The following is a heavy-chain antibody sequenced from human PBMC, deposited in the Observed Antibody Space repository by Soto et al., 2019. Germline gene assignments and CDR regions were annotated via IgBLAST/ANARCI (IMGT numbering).Heavy chain of an antibody. D-gene: IGHD7-27*01. CDR3: ANGGTGEGYFDN. CDR1: GFTFSSYA. J-gene: IGHJ4*02. CDR2: ISANGGTT. V-gene: IGHV3-23*01. Sequence: PWGSLRLSCVASGFTFSSYAMSLFRNAPGKGLEWVSAISANGGTTYYIDSVKGRFTISRDNSKNTVYPQMNSLRAEDTAIYDCANGGTGEGYFDNWGQGARGTVS.